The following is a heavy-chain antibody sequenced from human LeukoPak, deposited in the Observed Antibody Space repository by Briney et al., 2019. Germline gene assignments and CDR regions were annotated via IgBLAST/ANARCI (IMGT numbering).Heavy chain of an antibody. V-gene: IGHV4-39*01. CDR3: VSLLDYCSLLTCPAWGT. CDR2: IQNNDIY. CDR1: GGSNTRNGYY. Sequence: SETLSLTCSVSGGSNTRNGYYWGWIRQPPGKGLEWLGHIQNNDIYYYNPSLKSRISMSVDMSKNQISLNVRSVTAADTAVYSCVSLLDYCSLLTCPAWGTWGQGTQVTVSS. J-gene: IGHJ5*02. D-gene: IGHD2/OR15-2a*01.